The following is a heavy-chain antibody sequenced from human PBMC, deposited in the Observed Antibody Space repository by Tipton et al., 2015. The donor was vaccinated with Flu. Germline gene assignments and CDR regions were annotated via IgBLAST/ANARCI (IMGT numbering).Heavy chain of an antibody. D-gene: IGHD5-12*01. CDR3: AREFFSGYDY. Sequence: TLSLTCSVSGYSIASGHYWAWIRQSPGKDLEWIASIFFDGSTHYNPSLQSRASISVDTSKNEFSLKLNSATAADTAVYFCAREFFSGYDYWGQGALVTVSS. J-gene: IGHJ4*02. V-gene: IGHV4-38-2*02. CDR1: GYSIASGHY. CDR2: IFFDGST.